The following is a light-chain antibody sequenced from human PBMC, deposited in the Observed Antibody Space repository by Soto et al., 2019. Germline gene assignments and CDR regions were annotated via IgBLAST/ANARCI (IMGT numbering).Light chain of an antibody. V-gene: IGKV1-39*01. CDR3: LQSYKNPHT. CDR1: QRISTD. Sequence: IQMTQSPSSLSASVGERATITCRTSQRISTDLNWYQQRPGKAPKVLIYDEATLQTGVPSRFSGSSSGTHFHLTITSLQPEDFALYYCLQSYKNPHTFGGGTRVEIK. CDR2: DEA. J-gene: IGKJ4*01.